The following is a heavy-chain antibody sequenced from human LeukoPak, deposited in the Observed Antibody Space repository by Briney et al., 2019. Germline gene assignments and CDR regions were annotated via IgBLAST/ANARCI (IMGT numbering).Heavy chain of an antibody. D-gene: IGHD3-10*01. CDR2: IYTSGST. Sequence: PSETLSLTCTVSGGSISGTYYWSWIRQPAGKGLEWIGRIYTSGSTNYNPSLKSRVTMSVDTSKNQFSLKLSSVTAADTAVYYCARDFGFYWYFDLWGRGTLVTVSS. J-gene: IGHJ2*01. CDR3: ARDFGFYWYFDL. V-gene: IGHV4-4*07. CDR1: GGSISGTYY.